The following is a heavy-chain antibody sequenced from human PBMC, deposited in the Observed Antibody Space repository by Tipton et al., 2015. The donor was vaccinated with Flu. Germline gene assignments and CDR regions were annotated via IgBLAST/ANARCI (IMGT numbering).Heavy chain of an antibody. V-gene: IGHV4-59*01. J-gene: IGHJ4*02. CDR3: ARGGTGTSVSH. CDR1: GGSISTYY. D-gene: IGHD4-17*01. CDR2: IYYTGST. Sequence: TLSLTCTVSGGSISTYYWNWIRQPPGKGLEWIGYIYYTGSTNYNPSLKSRVTISLDTSQNQFSLKLSSVTAADTAVYYCARGGTGTSVSHWGQGALVTVSS.